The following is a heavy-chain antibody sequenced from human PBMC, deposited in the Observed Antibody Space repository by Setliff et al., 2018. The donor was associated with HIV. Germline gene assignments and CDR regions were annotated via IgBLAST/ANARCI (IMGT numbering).Heavy chain of an antibody. CDR2: MNPKTGNT. CDR3: ARKVGVTTYYYSSGSIKGALDV. D-gene: IGHD3-10*01. CDR1: GYAFTTYD. V-gene: IGHV1-8*01. J-gene: IGHJ6*02. Sequence: ASVKVSCKASGYAFTTYDINWVRQATGQGLEWMGWMNPKTGNTVYEQNFQGRVTMTRDTSIDTAYMELSSLRSEDTAVYYCARKVGVTTYYYSSGSIKGALDVWGQGTKVTVS.